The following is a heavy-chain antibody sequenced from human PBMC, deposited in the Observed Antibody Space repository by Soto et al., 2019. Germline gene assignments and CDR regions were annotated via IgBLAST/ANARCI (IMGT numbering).Heavy chain of an antibody. CDR3: ARDKSATVTSYYYFYAMDV. CDR1: GYTFTSYY. CDR2: INPSGGGT. J-gene: IGHJ6*02. Sequence: ASVKVSCKASGYTFTSYYIHWVRQAPGQGLEWMGIINPSGGGTIYAQKFQGRVTMTRDTSTSTVYMELSSLRSEDTAVYYCARDKSATVTSYYYFYAMDVWGQGTTVPVSS. D-gene: IGHD4-4*01. V-gene: IGHV1-46*01.